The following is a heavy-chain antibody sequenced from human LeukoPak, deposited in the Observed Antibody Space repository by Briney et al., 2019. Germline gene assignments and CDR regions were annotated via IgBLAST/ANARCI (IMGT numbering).Heavy chain of an antibody. Sequence: LETLSLTCTVSGDSVSSDFWSWIRHPAANRLEWIGRISTSGSARYNPSLKSRVTLSIDTSKNHISLNVKSVTAADTAVYYCTGESYRTSFLFDLWGQGTLVTVSS. V-gene: IGHV4-4*07. CDR2: ISTSGSA. D-gene: IGHD5-12*01. CDR1: GDSVSSDF. J-gene: IGHJ4*02. CDR3: TGESYRTSFLFDL.